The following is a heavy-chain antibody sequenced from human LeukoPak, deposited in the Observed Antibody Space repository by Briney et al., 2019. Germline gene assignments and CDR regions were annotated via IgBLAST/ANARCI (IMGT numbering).Heavy chain of an antibody. Sequence: SETLSLTCAVYGGSFSGYYWSWIRQPPGKGLEWIGEINHSGSTNYNPSLKSRVTISVDTSKNQFSLKLSSVTAADTAVYSCARRYGYSGYHPFYFDYWGQGTLVTVSS. D-gene: IGHD5-12*01. CDR2: INHSGST. CDR1: GGSFSGYY. J-gene: IGHJ4*02. CDR3: ARRYGYSGYHPFYFDY. V-gene: IGHV4-34*01.